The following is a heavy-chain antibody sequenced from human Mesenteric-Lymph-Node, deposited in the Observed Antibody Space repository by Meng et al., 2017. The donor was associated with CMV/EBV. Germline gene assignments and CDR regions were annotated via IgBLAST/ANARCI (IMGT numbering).Heavy chain of an antibody. CDR1: GFTFSSYA. J-gene: IGHJ5*02. Sequence: GGSLRLSCAASGFTFSSYAIHWVRQAPGKGLEWVAFIHYDGSNKYYADSAKGRFTISRDNSKNTLYLRMNSLRAEDTALYYCAKDPSDPYVLLWFGAFDPWGQGTLVTVSS. CDR3: AKDPSDPYVLLWFGAFDP. D-gene: IGHD3-10*01. CDR2: IHYDGSNK. V-gene: IGHV3-30*02.